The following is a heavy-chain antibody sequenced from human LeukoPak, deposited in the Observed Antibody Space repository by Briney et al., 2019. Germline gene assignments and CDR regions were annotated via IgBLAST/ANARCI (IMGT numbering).Heavy chain of an antibody. CDR2: VNPNDGGT. J-gene: IGHJ4*02. D-gene: IGHD4-17*01. Sequence: GASVKVSCKASGYIFTDFFLRWVRQAPGQGLAWMGLVNPNDGGTIYAQNFQGRVTLTRDTSISTAYMELSRLRSDDTAVYYCARDDYGDLQYFEDWGQRTLVTVSS. V-gene: IGHV1-2*02. CDR1: GYIFTDFF. CDR3: ARDDYGDLQYFED.